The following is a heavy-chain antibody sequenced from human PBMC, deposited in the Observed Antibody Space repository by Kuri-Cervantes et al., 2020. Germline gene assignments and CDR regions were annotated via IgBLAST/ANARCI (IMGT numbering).Heavy chain of an antibody. CDR1: GGSISSGGYS. D-gene: IGHD2-15*01. V-gene: IGHV4-30-2*01. J-gene: IGHJ6*02. Sequence: SQTLSLTCAVSGGSISSGGYSWIWIRQPPGKGLEWIGYIYHSGSTYYNPSLKSRVTISVDRSKNQFSLKLCSVTAADTAVYYCARDRVVVVAATPPDRSYYYYYGMDVWGQGTTVTVSS. CDR2: IYHSGST. CDR3: ARDRVVVVAATPPDRSYYYYYGMDV.